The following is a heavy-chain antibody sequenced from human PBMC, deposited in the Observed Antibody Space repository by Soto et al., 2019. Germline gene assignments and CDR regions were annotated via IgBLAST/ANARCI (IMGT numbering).Heavy chain of an antibody. Sequence: SETLSLTCAVYGGSFSGYYWSWIRQPPGKGLEWIGEINHSGSTNYNPSLKSRVTISVDTSKNQFSLKLSSVTAADTAVYYCARGFGAAIWFYYYYGMDVWGQGTTVTAP. CDR3: ARGFGAAIWFYYYYGMDV. CDR1: GGSFSGYY. CDR2: INHSGST. D-gene: IGHD2-2*01. V-gene: IGHV4-34*01. J-gene: IGHJ6*02.